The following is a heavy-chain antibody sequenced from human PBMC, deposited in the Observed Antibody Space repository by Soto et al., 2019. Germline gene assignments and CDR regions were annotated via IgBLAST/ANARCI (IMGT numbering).Heavy chain of an antibody. J-gene: IGHJ4*02. CDR2: ILPIFATA. D-gene: IGHD2-2*01. CDR3: AGRCDSTTCLGHCDY. V-gene: IGHV1-69*06. Sequence: QVQLVQSGAEVKKPGSSVKVSCKASGDTFNNYVVNWVRQAPGQGLEWLGGILPIFATANYAQKFQGRVTITADKSTRTAYMELTSLRSEDTAVYYCAGRCDSTTCLGHCDYWGQGTLVTVAS. CDR1: GDTFNNYV.